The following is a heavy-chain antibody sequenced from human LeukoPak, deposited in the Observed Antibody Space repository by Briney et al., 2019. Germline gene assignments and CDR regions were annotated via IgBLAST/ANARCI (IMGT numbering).Heavy chain of an antibody. J-gene: IGHJ4*02. CDR2: ISGSGGTT. CDR3: AKRGVVIRVILVGFHKEAYYFDS. Sequence: GRSLRLSCAASGFSFSTFGVHWARRAPGKGLEWVAGISGSGGTTSYADSVKGRFTISRDNPKNTLYLQMNSLRAEDTAVYFCAKRGVVIRVILVGFHKEAYYFDSWGQGALVTVSS. CDR1: GFSFSTFG. V-gene: IGHV3-23*01. D-gene: IGHD3-22*01.